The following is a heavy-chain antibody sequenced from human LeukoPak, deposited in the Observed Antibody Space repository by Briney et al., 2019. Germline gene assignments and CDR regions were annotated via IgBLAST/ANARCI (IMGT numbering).Heavy chain of an antibody. D-gene: IGHD1-26*01. J-gene: IGHJ6*03. CDR3: ARGAGYSREVNYYYYMDV. V-gene: IGHV4-61*05. Sequence: SETLSLTRTVSGGSISSSSYYWGWIRQPPGKGLEWIGYIYYSGSTNYNPSLKSRVTISVDTSKNQFSLKLSSVTAADTAVYYCARGAGYSREVNYYYYMDVWGKGTTVTVSS. CDR2: IYYSGST. CDR1: GGSISSSSYY.